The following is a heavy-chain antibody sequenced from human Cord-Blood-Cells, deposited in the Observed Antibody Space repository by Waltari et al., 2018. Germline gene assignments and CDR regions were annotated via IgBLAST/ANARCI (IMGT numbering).Heavy chain of an antibody. Sequence: VQLVQSGAEVKKPGESLKISCKGSGYSFTSYWIGWVRQMPGKGLAWMGIIYPVDCDTSYSPSFQGQVTISADKSISTAYLQWSSLKASDTAMYYCARQGYSSSWYDGMDVWGQGTTVTVSS. D-gene: IGHD6-13*01. CDR2: IYPVDCDT. J-gene: IGHJ6*02. CDR3: ARQGYSSSWYDGMDV. CDR1: GYSFTSYW. V-gene: IGHV5-51*01.